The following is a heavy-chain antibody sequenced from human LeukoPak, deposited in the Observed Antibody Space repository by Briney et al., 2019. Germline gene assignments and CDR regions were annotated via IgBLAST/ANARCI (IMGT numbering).Heavy chain of an antibody. CDR1: GGTFSSYA. CDR2: IIPIFGTA. V-gene: IGHV1-69*05. CDR3: AGRGDYDSSGYYYFDY. D-gene: IGHD3-22*01. Sequence: SVKVSCKASGGTFSSYAISWVRQAPGQGLEWMGGIIPIFGTANYAQKFQGRVTITTDESTSTAYMELSSLRSEDTAVYYCAGRGDYDSSGYYYFDYWGQGTLVTVSS. J-gene: IGHJ4*02.